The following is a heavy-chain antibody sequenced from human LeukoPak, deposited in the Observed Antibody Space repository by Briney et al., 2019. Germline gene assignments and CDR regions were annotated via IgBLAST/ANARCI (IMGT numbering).Heavy chain of an antibody. CDR3: ANYYYDSSGNFDY. CDR1: GGSISSSSSY. CDR2: IYYSGST. V-gene: IGHV4-39*01. J-gene: IGHJ4*02. D-gene: IGHD3-22*01. Sequence: PSETLSLTCTVSGGSISSSSSYWGWIRQPPGKGLEWIGSIYYSGSTYYNPSLKSRVTISVDTSKNQFSLKLSSVTAADTAVYYCANYYYDSSGNFDYWGQGTLVTVSS.